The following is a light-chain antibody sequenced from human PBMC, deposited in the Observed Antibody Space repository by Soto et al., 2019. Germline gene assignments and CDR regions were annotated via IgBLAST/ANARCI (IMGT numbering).Light chain of an antibody. V-gene: IGKV3-20*01. Sequence: GHQNIFTGPRATLSCRASQSVSSNLAWYQQKPGQAPRLLIYDASSRATGIPDRFSGGGSGTDFTFTISILEPEAFAVYYWQQDAGTFAQGTIVDI. J-gene: IGKJ1*01. CDR1: QSVSSN. CDR2: DAS. CDR3: QQDAGT.